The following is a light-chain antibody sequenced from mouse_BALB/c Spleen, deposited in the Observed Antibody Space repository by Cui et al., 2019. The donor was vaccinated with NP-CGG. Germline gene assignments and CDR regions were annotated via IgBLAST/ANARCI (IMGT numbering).Light chain of an antibody. CDR2: GTN. J-gene: IGLJ1*01. CDR1: TGAVTSSNY. Sequence: QAVVTQESAPPTPPGETATLTFPSTTGAVTSSNYANWVQEKPDHLFTGLIGGTNNRAPGVPARFSGSLIGDKAARTITGAQTEDEAIYFCALWYSNHWVFGGGTKLTVL. V-gene: IGLV1*01. CDR3: ALWYSNHWV.